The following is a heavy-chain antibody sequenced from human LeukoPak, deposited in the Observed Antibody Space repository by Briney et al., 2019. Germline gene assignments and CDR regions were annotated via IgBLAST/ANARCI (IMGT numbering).Heavy chain of an antibody. CDR1: GFIFSDYW. V-gene: IGHV3-74*01. CDR2: IKSDGSSI. CDR3: AKAVYSGYGLENYAMDV. Sequence: GGSLRLSCAASGFIFSDYWMHWVRQAPGKGLVWVSRIKSDGSSITYADSVKGRFTISRDNYKKTMYLQMNSLRAEDTAVYYCAKAVYSGYGLENYAMDVWGQGTTVTVSS. D-gene: IGHD5-12*01. J-gene: IGHJ6*02.